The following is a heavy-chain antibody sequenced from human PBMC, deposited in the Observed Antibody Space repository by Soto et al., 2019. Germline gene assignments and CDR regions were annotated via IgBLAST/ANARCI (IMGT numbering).Heavy chain of an antibody. CDR3: AKDFSSYSSGWYGGWFDP. Sequence: HPGGSLRLSCAASGFTFSSYAMSWVRQAPGKGLEWVSAISGSGGSTYYADSVKGRFTISRDNSKNTLYLQMNSLRAEDTAVYYCAKDFSSYSSGWYGGWFDPWGQGTLVTVSS. V-gene: IGHV3-23*01. J-gene: IGHJ5*02. CDR1: GFTFSSYA. CDR2: ISGSGGST. D-gene: IGHD6-19*01.